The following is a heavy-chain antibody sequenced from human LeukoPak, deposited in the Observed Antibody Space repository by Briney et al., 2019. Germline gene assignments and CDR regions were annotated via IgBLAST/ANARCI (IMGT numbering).Heavy chain of an antibody. Sequence: PSETLSLTCTVSGGSISSYHWSWIRQPPGKGLEWIGYIYYSGSTNYNPSLKSRVTISVDTSKNQFSLKLSSVTAADTAVYYCARVEMASFDYWGQGTLVTVSS. CDR1: GGSISSYH. V-gene: IGHV4-59*08. J-gene: IGHJ4*02. D-gene: IGHD5-24*01. CDR2: IYYSGST. CDR3: ARVEMASFDY.